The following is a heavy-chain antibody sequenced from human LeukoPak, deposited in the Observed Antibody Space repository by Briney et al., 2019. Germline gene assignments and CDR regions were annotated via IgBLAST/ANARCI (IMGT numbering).Heavy chain of an antibody. V-gene: IGHV3-30*02. Sequence: GGSLRLSCAASGFTFSSYGMHWVRQAPGKGLEWVAFIRYDGSNKYYADSVKGRFTISRDNSKNTLYLQMNSLRAEDTAVYYCAKRGMVHVVDTAMAGGLSFDYWGQGTLVTVSS. CDR3: AKRGMVHVVDTAMAGGLSFDY. CDR1: GFTFSSYG. CDR2: IRYDGSNK. D-gene: IGHD5-18*01. J-gene: IGHJ4*02.